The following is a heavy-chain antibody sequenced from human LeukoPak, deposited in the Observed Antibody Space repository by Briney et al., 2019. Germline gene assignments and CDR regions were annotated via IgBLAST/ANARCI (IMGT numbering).Heavy chain of an antibody. CDR2: ISSSGSTI. D-gene: IGHD6-6*01. CDR3: ARADSSSSRLDC. Sequence: GGSLRLSCAASGFTFSSYTMNWVRQAPGKGLEWLSYISSSGSTIYYADSVKGRFTISRDNGKNSVYLQMNSLRAEDTAVYFCARADSSSSRLDCWGQGTLVTVSS. V-gene: IGHV3-48*04. J-gene: IGHJ4*02. CDR1: GFTFSSYT.